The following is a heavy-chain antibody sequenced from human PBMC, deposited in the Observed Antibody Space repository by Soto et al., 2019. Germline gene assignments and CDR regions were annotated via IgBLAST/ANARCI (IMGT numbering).Heavy chain of an antibody. CDR1: GFTFSNAC. CDR2: IKTNSDGGTV. Sequence: EVHLVESGGGLVKAGGSLRLSCAASGFTFSNACMSWVRQAPGKGLEWIGRIKTNSDGGTVDYASPVKGRFTISRDDSKSMLYLDLNSLKTEDTGVYFCATVYCATTSCYAPFDYWGKGTLVTVSS. V-gene: IGHV3-15*01. CDR3: ATVYCATTSCYAPFDY. D-gene: IGHD2-2*01. J-gene: IGHJ4*02.